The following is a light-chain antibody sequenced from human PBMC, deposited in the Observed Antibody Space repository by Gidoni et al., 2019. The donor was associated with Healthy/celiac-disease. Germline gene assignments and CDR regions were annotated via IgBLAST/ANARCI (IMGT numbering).Light chain of an antibody. Sequence: DIQMNQSPSSLSASVGDRVTITCRASQSISSYLNWYQQKPGKAPKLLIYAASSLQSGVPSRFSGSGSGTDFTLTISSLQPEDFATYYCQQSYSTLGFTFGPGTKVDIK. CDR2: AAS. CDR1: QSISSY. CDR3: QQSYSTLGFT. J-gene: IGKJ3*01. V-gene: IGKV1-39*01.